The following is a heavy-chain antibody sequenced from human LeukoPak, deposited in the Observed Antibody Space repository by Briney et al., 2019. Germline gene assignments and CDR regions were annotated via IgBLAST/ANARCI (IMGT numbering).Heavy chain of an antibody. Sequence: GGSLRLSCAASGFTFSSYWMSWVRQAPGKGLEWVANIKQDGSEKYYVDSVKGRFTISRDNAKNSLYLQMNSLRAEDTAVYYCARDGGVVVDHYYYYGMDVWGQGTTVTVSS. CDR3: ARDGGVVVDHYYYYGMDV. D-gene: IGHD2-21*01. V-gene: IGHV3-7*04. CDR1: GFTFSSYW. J-gene: IGHJ6*02. CDR2: IKQDGSEK.